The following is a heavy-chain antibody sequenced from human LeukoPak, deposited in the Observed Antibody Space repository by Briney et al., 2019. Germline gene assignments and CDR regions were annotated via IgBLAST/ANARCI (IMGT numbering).Heavy chain of an antibody. CDR2: IYTSGST. CDR1: GGSFSGYY. J-gene: IGHJ4*02. Sequence: PSETLSLTCAVYGGSFSGYYWSWIRQPAGKGLEWIGRIYTSGSTNYNPSLKSRVTISVDTSKNQFSLKLSSVTAADTAVYYCAREAGYCSGGSCYARYYFDYWGQGTLVTVSS. CDR3: AREAGYCSGGSCYARYYFDY. V-gene: IGHV4-59*10. D-gene: IGHD2-15*01.